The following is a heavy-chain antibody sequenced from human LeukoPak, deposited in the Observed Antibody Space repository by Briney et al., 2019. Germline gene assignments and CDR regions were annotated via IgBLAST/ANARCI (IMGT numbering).Heavy chain of an antibody. D-gene: IGHD2-2*01. J-gene: IGHJ5*02. CDR3: ARGQDIVVVPAEGWFDP. CDR2: INHSGST. CDR1: GGSFSGYY. V-gene: IGHV4-34*01. Sequence: SETLSLTCAVYGGSFSGYYWSWIRQPPGKGLEWIGEINHSGSTNYNPSLKSRVTISVDTSKNQFSPKLSSVTAADTAVYYCARGQDIVVVPAEGWFDPWGQGTLVTVSS.